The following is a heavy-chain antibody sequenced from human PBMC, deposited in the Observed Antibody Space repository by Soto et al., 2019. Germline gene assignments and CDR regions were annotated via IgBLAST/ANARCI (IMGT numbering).Heavy chain of an antibody. D-gene: IGHD4-17*01. V-gene: IGHV6-1*01. CDR3: SSSGSTTVVRARAFDI. Sequence: PSQTLSLTCAISGDSVSSNSAAWNCIIHSPSRFLEWLGRTYYRSKWYNDYAVSVKSRITINPDTSKNQFSLQLNSVTPEDTAVYYCSSSGSTTVVRARAFDIWGQGTMVTVSS. J-gene: IGHJ3*02. CDR1: GDSVSSNSAA. CDR2: TYYRSKWYN.